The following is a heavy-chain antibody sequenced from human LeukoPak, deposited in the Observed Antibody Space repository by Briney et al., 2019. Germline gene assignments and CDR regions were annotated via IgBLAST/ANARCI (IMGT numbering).Heavy chain of an antibody. D-gene: IGHD1-26*01. CDR1: GGSVSSSSYY. CDR2: IYYSGST. V-gene: IGHV4-61*01. CDR3: AREGDSLFDY. J-gene: IGHJ4*02. Sequence: PSETLSLTCTVSGGSVSSSSYYWSWIRQPPGKGLEWIGYIYYSGSTNYNPSLKSRVTISVDTSKNQFSLKLSSVTAADTAVYYCAREGDSLFDYWGQGTLVTVSS.